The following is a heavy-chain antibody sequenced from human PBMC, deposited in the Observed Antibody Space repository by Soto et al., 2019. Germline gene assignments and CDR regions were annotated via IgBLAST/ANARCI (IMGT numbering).Heavy chain of an antibody. CDR3: ASWRYSNYYYYYGMDV. CDR1: GGSFSGYY. J-gene: IGHJ6*02. CDR2: INHSGST. V-gene: IGHV4-34*01. D-gene: IGHD4-4*01. Sequence: TLSLTCAVYGGSFSGYYWSWIRQPPGKGLEWIGEINHSGSTNYNPSLKSRVTISVDTSKNQFSLKLSSVTAADTAVYYCASWRYSNYYYYYGMDVWGQGTTVTVSS.